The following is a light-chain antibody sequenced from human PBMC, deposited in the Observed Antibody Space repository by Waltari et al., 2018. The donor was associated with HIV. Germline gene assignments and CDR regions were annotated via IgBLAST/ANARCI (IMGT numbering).Light chain of an antibody. V-gene: IGLV2-8*01. CDR3: ASHAGSKDV. J-gene: IGLJ2*01. CDR2: DVT. Sequence: QSALTQPPSASGSPGQSVTISCTGTSSDVGAYNYFPWFQHHPGKAPKLMIYDVTKRPSGVPDRFSGSKSGNTASLTVSGLQAEDEADYYCASHAGSKDVFGGGTRLTVL. CDR1: SSDVGAYNY.